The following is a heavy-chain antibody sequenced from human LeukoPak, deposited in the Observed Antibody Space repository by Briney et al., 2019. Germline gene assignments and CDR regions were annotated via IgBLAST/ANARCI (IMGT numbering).Heavy chain of an antibody. CDR1: GGSFSGYY. CDR3: ARGDILTGYYFDY. CDR2: INHSGST. V-gene: IGHV4-34*01. Sequence: KTSETLSLTCAVYGGSFSGYYWSWIRQPPGKGLEWIGEINHSGSTNYNPSLESRLTISVDTYKNQFSLKLSSVTAADTTVYYCARGDILTGYYFDYWGQGTLVTVSS. D-gene: IGHD3-9*01. J-gene: IGHJ4*02.